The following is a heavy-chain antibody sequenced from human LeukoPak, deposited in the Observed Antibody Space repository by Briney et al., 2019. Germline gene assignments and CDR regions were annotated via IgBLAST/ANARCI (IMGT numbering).Heavy chain of an antibody. V-gene: IGHV3-23*01. D-gene: IGHD3-22*01. CDR1: GFTFSSYA. Sequence: GGSLRPSCAASGFTFSSYAMGWVRQAPGKGLEWVSAISGSGGSTYYADSVKGRFTISRDNSKNTLYLQMNSLRAEDTAVYYCAKDPGDSSGYYLFPPWGQGTLVTVSS. CDR2: ISGSGGST. J-gene: IGHJ5*02. CDR3: AKDPGDSSGYYLFPP.